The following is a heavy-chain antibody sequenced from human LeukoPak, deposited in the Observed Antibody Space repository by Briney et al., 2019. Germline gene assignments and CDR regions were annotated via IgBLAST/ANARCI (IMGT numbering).Heavy chain of an antibody. CDR1: GFTFSSYA. V-gene: IGHV3-23*01. Sequence: GESLKISCAASGFTFSSYAMSWVRQAPGKGLEWVSVISDSGGSTYYADSVKGRFTISRDNSKNTLSLQMNSLRAEDTAVYYCAKGGGYNYGYVNYWGQGTLVTVSS. J-gene: IGHJ4*02. CDR3: AKGGGYNYGYVNY. CDR2: ISDSGGST. D-gene: IGHD5-18*01.